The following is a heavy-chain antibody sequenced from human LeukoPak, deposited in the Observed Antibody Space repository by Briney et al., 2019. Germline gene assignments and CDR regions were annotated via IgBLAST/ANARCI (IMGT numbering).Heavy chain of an antibody. J-gene: IGHJ6*03. V-gene: IGHV3-11*01. CDR3: ARKSFDYMDV. CDR1: GFTFSDYY. CDR2: ISSSGSTI. D-gene: IGHD2/OR15-2a*01. Sequence: SGGPLRLSCAVSGFTFSDYYMNWIRQAPGKGLEWVSYISSSGSTIHYADSVKGRFTISRDNAKNFLYLQMNSLRAEDTALYYCARKSFDYMDVWGKGTTVTVSS.